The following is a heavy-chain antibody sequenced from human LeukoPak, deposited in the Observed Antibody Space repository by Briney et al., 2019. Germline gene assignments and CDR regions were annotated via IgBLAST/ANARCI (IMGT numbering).Heavy chain of an antibody. D-gene: IGHD2-21*02. Sequence: GGSLRLSCAASGFTFSSYEMNWVRRAPGKELECVSYINSDGSTIYYADSVKGRFTISRDNAKNSLSLQMNSLRAEDTAVYYCAREARTVVTAIRSFDYWGQGTLVTVSS. CDR1: GFTFSSYE. CDR2: INSDGSTI. CDR3: AREARTVVTAIRSFDY. V-gene: IGHV3-48*03. J-gene: IGHJ4*02.